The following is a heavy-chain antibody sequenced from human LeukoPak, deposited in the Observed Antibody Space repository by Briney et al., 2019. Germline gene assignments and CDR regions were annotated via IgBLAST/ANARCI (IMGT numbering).Heavy chain of an antibody. CDR1: GYTFTNYG. V-gene: IGHV1-18*01. J-gene: IGHJ4*02. CDR2: ISAYNGYT. CDR3: ARDRVREMATITDY. Sequence: ASVKVSCKASGYTFTNYGISWVRQAPGQGLEWMGWISAYNGYTHYAQKFQGRVTMTTDTSTSTAYMELSSLRSEDTAVYYCARDRVREMATITDYWGQGTLVTVSS. D-gene: IGHD5-24*01.